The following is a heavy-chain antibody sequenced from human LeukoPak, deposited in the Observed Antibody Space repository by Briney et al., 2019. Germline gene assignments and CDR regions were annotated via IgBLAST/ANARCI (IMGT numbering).Heavy chain of an antibody. V-gene: IGHV4-34*01. J-gene: IGHJ6*03. CDR1: GGSFSENY. Sequence: SETLSLTCAVYGGSFSENYWTWIRQPPGKGLEFIGEINHSGSTNYNPSLRSRVNLSVDTSKNQFSLRLKSVTAADTAVYYCARGLYHYDTSGYSASKYYMDVWGKGTTVTVSS. D-gene: IGHD3-22*01. CDR2: INHSGST. CDR3: ARGLYHYDTSGYSASKYYMDV.